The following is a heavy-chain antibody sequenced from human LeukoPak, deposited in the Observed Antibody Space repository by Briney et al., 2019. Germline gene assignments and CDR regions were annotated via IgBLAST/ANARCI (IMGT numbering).Heavy chain of an antibody. V-gene: IGHV4-34*01. CDR3: ARDGRSSSSGDY. Sequence: SETLSLTCAVYGGSFSGYYWSWIRQPPGKGLEWIGEINHSGSTNYNPSLKSRVTISVDTSKNQFSLKLSSVTAADTAVYYCARDGRSSSSGDYWGQGTLVTVSS. D-gene: IGHD6-6*01. CDR2: INHSGST. CDR1: GGSFSGYY. J-gene: IGHJ4*02.